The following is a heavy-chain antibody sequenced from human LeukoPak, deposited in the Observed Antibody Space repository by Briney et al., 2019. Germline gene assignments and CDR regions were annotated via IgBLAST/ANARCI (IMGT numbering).Heavy chain of an antibody. V-gene: IGHV4-34*01. Sequence: SETLSLTCAVYGGSFSGYYWSWIRQPPGKGLEWIGEINHSGSTNYNPSLKSRVTISVDTSKNQFSLKLSSVTAADTAVYYCARSQWAYFDYWGQGTLVTVSS. CDR3: ARSQWAYFDY. CDR1: GGSFSGYY. D-gene: IGHD1-26*01. CDR2: INHSGST. J-gene: IGHJ4*02.